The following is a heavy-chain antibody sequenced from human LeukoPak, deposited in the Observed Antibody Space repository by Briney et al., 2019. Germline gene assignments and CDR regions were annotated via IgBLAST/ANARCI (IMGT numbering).Heavy chain of an antibody. CDR1: GYTFIDYY. J-gene: IGHJ4*02. Sequence: ASVHVSCKASGYTFIDYYIQWVRQAPGQGLEWMGTINPRGGSTRHAQRFQGRVTMTRDTSTSTLYMELSSLTSEDTAVCYCARKFGGSGYYFDYWGQGTLVTVSS. CDR3: ARKFGGSGYYFDY. CDR2: INPRGGST. V-gene: IGHV1-46*01. D-gene: IGHD2-15*01.